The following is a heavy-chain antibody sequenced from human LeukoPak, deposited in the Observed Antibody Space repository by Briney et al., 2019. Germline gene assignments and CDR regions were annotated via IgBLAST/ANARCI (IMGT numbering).Heavy chain of an antibody. V-gene: IGHV3-9*01. CDR3: AKDSPQGVPFRVIDH. CDR1: GFAFDDYA. Sequence: PGGSLRLSCAASGFAFDDYALHWVRQAPGKGLEWVSGVSWNSGTIGYGESVRGRFTISRDNAKNSLFLQMDSLRPEGTALYYCAKDSPQGVPFRVIDHWGQGTLVTVTS. J-gene: IGHJ1*01. D-gene: IGHD2-21*01. CDR2: VSWNSGTI.